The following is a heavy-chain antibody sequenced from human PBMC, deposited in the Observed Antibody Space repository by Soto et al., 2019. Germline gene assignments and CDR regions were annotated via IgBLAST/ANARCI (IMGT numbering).Heavy chain of an antibody. D-gene: IGHD1-7*01. CDR1: GDSVSSNSAA. Sequence: SQTLSLTCAISGDSVSSNSAAWNWIRQSPSRGLEWLGRTYYRSKWYNDYAVSVKSRITINPDTSKNQFSLQLNSVTPEDTVVYYCARGPSPIAGTTRWLDPWGQGTLVTVSS. CDR2: TYYRSKWYN. CDR3: ARGPSPIAGTTRWLDP. V-gene: IGHV6-1*01. J-gene: IGHJ5*02.